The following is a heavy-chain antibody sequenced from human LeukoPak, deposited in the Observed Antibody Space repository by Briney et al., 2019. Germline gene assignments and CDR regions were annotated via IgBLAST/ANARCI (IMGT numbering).Heavy chain of an antibody. J-gene: IGHJ4*02. CDR1: GFTFSDYY. CDR2: ISSSSSYT. Sequence: GGSLRLSCAASGFTFSDYYMSWIRQAPGKGLEWVPYISSSSSYTNYADSVKGRFSISRDNAKNSLYLQMNSLRAEDTAVYYCASSYGSGSFDYWGQGTLVTVSS. V-gene: IGHV3-11*06. D-gene: IGHD3-10*01. CDR3: ASSYGSGSFDY.